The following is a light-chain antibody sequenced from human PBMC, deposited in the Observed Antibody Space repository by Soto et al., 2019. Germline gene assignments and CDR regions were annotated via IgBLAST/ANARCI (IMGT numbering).Light chain of an antibody. CDR3: QKYNSAPWM. CDR2: AAS. J-gene: IGKJ1*01. CDR1: QGISNY. V-gene: IGKV1-27*01. Sequence: DIQMTQSPSSLSASVGDRVTITCRASQGISNYVAWYQQNPWKVPKLLIYAASTLQSGVPSRFSGSGSGTDFALTISSLQPGDVATYYCQKYNSAPWMFGQGTKVEIK.